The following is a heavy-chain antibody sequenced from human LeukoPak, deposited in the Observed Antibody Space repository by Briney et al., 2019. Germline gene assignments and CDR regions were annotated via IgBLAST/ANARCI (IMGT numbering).Heavy chain of an antibody. D-gene: IGHD3-16*02. CDR2: IRYDGSNK. CDR3: ANLGDYVWGSYRYAGY. J-gene: IGHJ4*02. Sequence: GGSLRLSCAASGFTFSSYAMHWVRQAPGKGLEWVAFIRYDGSNKYYADSVKGRFTISRDNSKNTLYLQMNSLRAEDTAVYYCANLGDYVWGSYRYAGYWGQGTLVTVSS. CDR1: GFTFSSYA. V-gene: IGHV3-30*02.